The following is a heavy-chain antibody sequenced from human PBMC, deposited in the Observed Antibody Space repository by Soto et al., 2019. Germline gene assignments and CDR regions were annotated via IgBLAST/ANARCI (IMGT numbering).Heavy chain of an antibody. CDR2: IYYSGST. J-gene: IGHJ6*03. V-gene: IGHV4-59*01. Sequence: TSETLSLTCTVSGGSISSYYWSWIRQPPGKGLEWIGYIYYSGSTNYNPSLKSRVTISVDTSKNQSSLKLSSVTAADTAVYYCARDNRRYDILTGYYHYYYMDVRGKGTTVTVSS. CDR3: ARDNRRYDILTGYYHYYYMDV. D-gene: IGHD3-9*01. CDR1: GGSISSYY.